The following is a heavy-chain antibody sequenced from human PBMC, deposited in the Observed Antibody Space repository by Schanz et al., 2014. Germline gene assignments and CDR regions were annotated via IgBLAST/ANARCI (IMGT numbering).Heavy chain of an antibody. CDR3: ALREKPYGPFAS. CDR1: GGSISSGGYS. CDR2: IYYSGNT. Sequence: LQLQESGSGLMKPSQTLSLTCAVSGGSISSGGYSWNWIRQSPGKGLEWIGYIYYSGNTYYNPSLKSRVTIPVDRSKNQCSLRLDSVTAADTAVYYCALREKPYGPFASWGQGALVTVSS. D-gene: IGHD3-10*01. V-gene: IGHV4-30-2*06. J-gene: IGHJ4*02.